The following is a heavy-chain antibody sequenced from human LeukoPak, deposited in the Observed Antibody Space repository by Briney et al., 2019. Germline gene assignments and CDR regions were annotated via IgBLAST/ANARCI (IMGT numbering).Heavy chain of an antibody. CDR3: ATDRFLGYCSSTSCYNSDY. CDR2: FDPEDGET. D-gene: IGHD2-2*02. Sequence: ASVKVSRKVSGYTLTELSMHWVRQAPGKGLEWMGGFDPEDGETIYAQKFQGRVTMTEDTSTDTAYMELSSLRSEDTAVYYCATDRFLGYCSSTSCYNSDYWGQGTLVTVSS. J-gene: IGHJ4*02. V-gene: IGHV1-24*01. CDR1: GYTLTELS.